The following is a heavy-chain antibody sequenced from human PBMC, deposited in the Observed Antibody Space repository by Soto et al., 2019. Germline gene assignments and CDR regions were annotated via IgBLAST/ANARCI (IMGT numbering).Heavy chain of an antibody. CDR3: VRPRNLAFDI. CDR1: GFSMSRTDYV. Sequence: QLQLQESGPGLAKPSETLSLTCIVSGFSMSRTDYVWGWIRQPPGKGLEWIGSIYHNGNTYYNPSLKSRVTISVDTSKNQFSLRLGSVTAADTAVYPCVRPRNLAFDIWGQGTMVTVSS. V-gene: IGHV4-39*01. CDR2: IYHNGNT. J-gene: IGHJ3*02.